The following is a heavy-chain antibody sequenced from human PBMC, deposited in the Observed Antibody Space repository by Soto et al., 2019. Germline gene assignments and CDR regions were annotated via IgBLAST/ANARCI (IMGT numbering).Heavy chain of an antibody. CDR3: ARDSLSWSSSWYYLGDAFDI. CDR1: GFTFSSYW. Sequence: EVQLVESGGGLVQPGGSLRLSCAASGFTFSSYWMHWVRQAPGKGLVWVSRINSDGSSTSYADSVKGLFTISRDNAKNTLYLQMNRHRDEDTAVYYCARDSLSWSSSWYYLGDAFDIWGQGTMVTVSS. V-gene: IGHV3-74*01. J-gene: IGHJ3*02. CDR2: INSDGSST. D-gene: IGHD6-13*01.